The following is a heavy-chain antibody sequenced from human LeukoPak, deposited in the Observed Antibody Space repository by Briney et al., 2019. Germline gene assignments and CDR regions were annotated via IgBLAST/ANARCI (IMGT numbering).Heavy chain of an antibody. CDR3: AKDESTWSYGGFDY. CDR2: ITDTGEST. D-gene: IGHD6-13*01. J-gene: IGHJ4*02. V-gene: IGHV3-23*01. Sequence: GGSLRLSCTASGFTFSSYAMTWVRQAPGKGLEGVSVITDTGESTYYADSVKGRFTISRDNSKNTLYLQMNSLKDEDTAVYYCAKDESTWSYGGFDYWGQGTLVTVSS. CDR1: GFTFSSYA.